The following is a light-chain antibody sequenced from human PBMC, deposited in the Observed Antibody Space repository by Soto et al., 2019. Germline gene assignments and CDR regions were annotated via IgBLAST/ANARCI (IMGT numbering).Light chain of an antibody. CDR3: QSYDISLSVSVI. Sequence: QSVLTQPPSVSGAPGQRVTISCTGSSSNIGAGYDVQWYQQLPGAAPKLLIFGNSNLPSGVPARFSGSRSGTSASLAITGLEAEDEADYFCQSYDISLSVSVIFGGGTKVTVL. CDR1: SSNIGAGYD. CDR2: GNS. J-gene: IGLJ2*01. V-gene: IGLV1-40*01.